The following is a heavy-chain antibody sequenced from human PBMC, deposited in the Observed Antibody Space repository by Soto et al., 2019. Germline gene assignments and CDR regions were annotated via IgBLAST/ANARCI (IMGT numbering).Heavy chain of an antibody. J-gene: IGHJ4*02. CDR2: FSATSENT. Sequence: EVQLLESGGGLVQPGGSLRLSCVGSGFFFSSYTMTWVRQAPGQGLEWVSSFSATSENTYDAGSGRGRFTISRDNSRNTLFLQMNSLTAEDKAMYYCAKARDQQWVRLPFDYWGQGILVIVSS. CDR1: GFFFSSYT. V-gene: IGHV3-23*01. CDR3: AKARDQQWVRLPFDY. D-gene: IGHD6-19*01.